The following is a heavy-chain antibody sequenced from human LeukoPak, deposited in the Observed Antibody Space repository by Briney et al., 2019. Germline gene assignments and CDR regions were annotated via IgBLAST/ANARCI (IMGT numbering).Heavy chain of an antibody. CDR2: IRSKAYGGTT. Sequence: GGSLRLSCTASGFTFGDYAMSWVRQAPGKGLEWVGFIRSKAYGGTTEYAASVKGRFIISRDDSKSIAYLQMNSLKTEDTAVYYCTRGSGYDKHAWDYWGQGTLVTVSS. CDR3: TRGSGYDKHAWDY. J-gene: IGHJ4*02. V-gene: IGHV3-49*04. D-gene: IGHD5-12*01. CDR1: GFTFGDYA.